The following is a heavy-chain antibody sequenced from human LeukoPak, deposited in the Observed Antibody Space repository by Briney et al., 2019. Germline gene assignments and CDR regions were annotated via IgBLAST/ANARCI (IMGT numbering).Heavy chain of an antibody. CDR3: ARVHVVIDNDAFDI. CDR1: GGSFSGYY. D-gene: IGHD3-22*01. Sequence: SETLSLTCAVYGGSFSGYYWSWIRQPPGKGLEWIGEINHSGSTNYNPSLKSRVTISVDTSKNQSSLKLSSVTAADTAVYYCARVHVVIDNDAFDIWGQGTMVTVSS. V-gene: IGHV4-34*01. CDR2: INHSGST. J-gene: IGHJ3*02.